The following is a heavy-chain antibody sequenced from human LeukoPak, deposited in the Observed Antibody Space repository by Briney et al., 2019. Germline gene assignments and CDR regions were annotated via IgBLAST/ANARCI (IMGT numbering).Heavy chain of an antibody. CDR3: AELGITMIGGV. CDR2: ISSGSSYI. Sequence: PAGSLRLSCAASGFTFSSYSMNWVRQAPGKGLEWVSSISSGSSYIYYADSVKGRFTISRDNAKNSPYLQMNSLRAEDTAVYYCAELGITMIGGVWGKGTTVTISS. CDR1: GFTFSSYS. D-gene: IGHD3-10*02. V-gene: IGHV3-21*01. J-gene: IGHJ6*04.